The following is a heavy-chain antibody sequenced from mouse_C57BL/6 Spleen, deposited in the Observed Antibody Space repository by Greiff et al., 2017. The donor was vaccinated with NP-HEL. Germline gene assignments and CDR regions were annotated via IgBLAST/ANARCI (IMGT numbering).Heavy chain of an antibody. CDR1: GYSITSGYY. V-gene: IGHV3-6*01. D-gene: IGHD2-1*01. CDR2: ISYDGSN. J-gene: IGHJ2*01. Sequence: EVKLQESGPGLVKPSQSLSLTCSVTGYSITSGYYCNWIRQFPGNKLEWMGYISYDGSNNYNPSLKNRISITRDTSKNTFFLNLNSGTTEDTATDYCARAVYYGNYGFDYWGQGTTLTVSS. CDR3: ARAVYYGNYGFDY.